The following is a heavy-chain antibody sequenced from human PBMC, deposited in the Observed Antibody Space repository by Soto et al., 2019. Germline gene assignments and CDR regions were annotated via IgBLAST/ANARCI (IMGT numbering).Heavy chain of an antibody. CDR2: ISGSGGST. D-gene: IGHD6-19*01. CDR1: GFTFSSYA. J-gene: IGHJ4*02. CDR3: AKGPYSSGWYGEIYYFDY. V-gene: IGHV3-23*01. Sequence: GSLRLSCAASGFTFSSYAMSWVRQAPGKGLEWVSAISGSGGSTYYADSVKGRFTISRDNSKNTLYLQMNSLRAEDTAVYYCAKGPYSSGWYGEIYYFDYWGQGTLVTVSS.